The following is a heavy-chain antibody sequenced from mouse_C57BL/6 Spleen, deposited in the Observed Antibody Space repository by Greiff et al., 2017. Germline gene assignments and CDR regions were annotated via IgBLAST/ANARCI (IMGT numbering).Heavy chain of an antibody. V-gene: IGHV1-19*01. D-gene: IGHD1-1*01. CDR3: ARGCSSCYWYFDV. J-gene: IGHJ1*03. Sequence: EVQLQQSGPVLVKPGASVKMSCKASGYTFTDYYMNWVKQSHGKSLEWIGVINPYNGGTSYTQKFKGKATLTVDKSSSTAYMELNSLTSEDSAVYYCARGCSSCYWYFDVWGTGTTVTVSS. CDR1: GYTFTDYY. CDR2: INPYNGGT.